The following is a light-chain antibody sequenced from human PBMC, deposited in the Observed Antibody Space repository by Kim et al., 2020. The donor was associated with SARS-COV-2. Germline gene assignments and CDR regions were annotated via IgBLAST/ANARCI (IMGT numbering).Light chain of an antibody. V-gene: IGLV2-14*03. CDR1: SSDVGGYNY. CDR2: DVS. J-gene: IGLJ2*01. Sequence: GQSITISCTGTSSDVGGYNYVSWYQQHPGKAPKLMIYDVSNRPSGVSNRFSGSKSVNTASLTISGLQAEDEADYYCSSYTSSYTVVFGGGTQLTVL. CDR3: SSYTSSYTVV.